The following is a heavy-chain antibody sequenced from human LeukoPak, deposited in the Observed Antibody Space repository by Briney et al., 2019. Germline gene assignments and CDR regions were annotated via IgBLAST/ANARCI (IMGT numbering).Heavy chain of an antibody. J-gene: IGHJ6*03. V-gene: IGHV2-5*02. CDR3: SLVYCSSWPSYYCYYMDV. Sequence: SGPTLVNPTQTLTLTCTFSGFSLSTSGVGVGWIRQPPGKALEWLALIYWDDDRRYSPSLKSRLTITKDTSKNQVVLTMTNMDPVDTATYYCSLVYCSSWPSYYCYYMDVWGKGTTVTVSS. D-gene: IGHD6-13*01. CDR2: IYWDDDR. CDR1: GFSLSTSGVG.